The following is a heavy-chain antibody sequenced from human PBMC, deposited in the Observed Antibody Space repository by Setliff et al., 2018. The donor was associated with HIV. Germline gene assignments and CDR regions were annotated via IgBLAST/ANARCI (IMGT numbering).Heavy chain of an antibody. CDR1: GGSISTYY. D-gene: IGHD3-3*01. CDR3: AKGSGPPWFDP. CDR2: IYTSGNT. J-gene: IGHJ5*02. V-gene: IGHV4-4*07. Sequence: SETLSLTCTVSGGSISTYYWSWIRQPAGKGLEWIGRIYTSGNTNYNPSLKSRVTMSVDTSKNQFSLNLSSLTAADTAVYYCAKGSGPPWFDPWGQGTLVTVSS.